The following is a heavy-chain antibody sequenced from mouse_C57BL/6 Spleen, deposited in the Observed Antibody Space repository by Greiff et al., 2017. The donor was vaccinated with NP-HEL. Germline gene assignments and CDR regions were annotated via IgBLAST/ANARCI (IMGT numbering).Heavy chain of an antibody. V-gene: IGHV5-6*01. Sequence: EVQRVESGGDLVKPGGSLKLSCAASGFTFSSYGMSWVRQTPDKRLEWVATISSGGSYTYYPDSVKGRFTISRDNAKNTLYLQMSSLKSEDTAMYYCARGGSSYGFAYWGQGTLVTVSA. CDR2: ISSGGSYT. CDR3: ARGGSSYGFAY. CDR1: GFTFSSYG. D-gene: IGHD1-1*01. J-gene: IGHJ3*01.